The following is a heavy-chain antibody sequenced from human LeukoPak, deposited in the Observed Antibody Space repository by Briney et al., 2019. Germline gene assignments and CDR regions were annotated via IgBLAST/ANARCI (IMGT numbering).Heavy chain of an antibody. J-gene: IGHJ3*02. CDR2: IYYSGST. CDR1: GGSISSSSYY. V-gene: IGHV4-39*07. CDR3: ARGVVSLDAFDI. D-gene: IGHD3-3*01. Sequence: PSETLSLTCTVSGGSISSSSYYWGWIRQPPGKGLEWIGSIYYSGSTYYNPSLKSRVTISVDTSKNQFSLKLSSVTAADTAVYYCARGVVSLDAFDIWGQGTMVTVSS.